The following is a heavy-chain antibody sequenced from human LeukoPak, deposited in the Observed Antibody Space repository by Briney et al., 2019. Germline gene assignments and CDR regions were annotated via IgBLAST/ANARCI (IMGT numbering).Heavy chain of an antibody. J-gene: IGHJ4*02. CDR1: GFTFSNYE. D-gene: IGHD2-2*01. CDR2: ISGSAGST. V-gene: IGHV3-23*01. CDR3: AKREYCSSTSCSFDS. Sequence: GGSLRLSCAASGFTFSNYELNWVRQAPGKGLEWVSAISGSAGSTYYADSVKGRFTISRDNSKNTLYLQMNSLRAEDTAVYYCAKREYCSSTSCSFDSWGQGTLDTVSS.